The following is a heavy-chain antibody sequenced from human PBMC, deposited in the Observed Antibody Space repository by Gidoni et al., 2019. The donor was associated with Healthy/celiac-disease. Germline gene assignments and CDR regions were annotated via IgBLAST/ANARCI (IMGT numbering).Heavy chain of an antibody. CDR2: ISYDGSNK. CDR1: GFPFSSYG. D-gene: IGHD2-21*01. J-gene: IGHJ6*04. V-gene: IGHV3-30*18. Sequence: QVQLVESGGGVVQPGRSLRLSCAASGFPFSSYGMHWVRQAPGKGLEWVAVISYDGSNKYYADSVKGRFTISRDNSKNTLYLQMNSLRAEDTAVYYCAKDLRPGPIPHSMDVWGKGTTVTVSS. CDR3: AKDLRPGPIPHSMDV.